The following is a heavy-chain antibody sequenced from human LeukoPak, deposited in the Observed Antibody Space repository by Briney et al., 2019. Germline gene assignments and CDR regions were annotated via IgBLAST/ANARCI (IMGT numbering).Heavy chain of an antibody. D-gene: IGHD7-27*01. Sequence: SETLSLTCAVYGGSFSGYYWSWIRQPPGKGLEWIGEINHSGSTNYNPSLKSRVTISVDTSKNQFSLKLSSVTAADTAVYYCASYINAWGAFDIWGQGTMVTVSS. CDR3: ASYINAWGAFDI. CDR1: GGSFSGYY. CDR2: INHSGST. J-gene: IGHJ3*02. V-gene: IGHV4-34*01.